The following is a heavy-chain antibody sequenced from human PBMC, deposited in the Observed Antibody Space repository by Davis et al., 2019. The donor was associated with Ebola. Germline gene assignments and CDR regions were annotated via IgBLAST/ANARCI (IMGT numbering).Heavy chain of an antibody. V-gene: IGHV4-31*11. CDR1: GDSLSSGGGYY. CDR3: ARVKDYDFWNGFYFDY. CDR2: IFHSGGT. Sequence: MPSETLSLTCGVSGDSLSSGGGYYWSWVRQHPGKGLEWIGYIFHSGGTYYNPSLKSRVTISVEKSKSQFSLKLNSVTAADTAVYYCARVKDYDFWNGFYFDYWGQGILVTVSS. J-gene: IGHJ4*02. D-gene: IGHD3-3*01.